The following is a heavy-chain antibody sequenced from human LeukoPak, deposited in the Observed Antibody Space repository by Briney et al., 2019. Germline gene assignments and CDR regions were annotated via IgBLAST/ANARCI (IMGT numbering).Heavy chain of an antibody. J-gene: IGHJ4*02. CDR3: ARERSGWSYYFDY. D-gene: IGHD6-19*01. V-gene: IGHV4-59*01. CDR2: IYSSGST. CDR1: GGSISSYY. Sequence: SETLSLTCTVSGGSISSYYWSWIRQPPGKGLQWIGSIYSSGSTNYNPSLMSRVTISVDTPKNQFSLKLSPVTAADTAVYYCARERSGWSYYFDYWGQATLVTVSS.